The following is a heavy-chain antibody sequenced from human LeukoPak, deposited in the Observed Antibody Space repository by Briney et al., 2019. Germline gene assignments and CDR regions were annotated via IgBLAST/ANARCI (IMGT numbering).Heavy chain of an antibody. Sequence: GASLKVSCKASGYSFTGYYMHWVRQAPGQGLEWMGWINPNSGGTNYAQKFQGRVTMTRDTSISTAYMELSRLRADDTALYYCSGPNSGSYSHWGQGTLVTVSS. CDR1: GYSFTGYY. J-gene: IGHJ4*02. CDR2: INPNSGGT. CDR3: SGPNSGSYSH. D-gene: IGHD1-26*01. V-gene: IGHV1-2*02.